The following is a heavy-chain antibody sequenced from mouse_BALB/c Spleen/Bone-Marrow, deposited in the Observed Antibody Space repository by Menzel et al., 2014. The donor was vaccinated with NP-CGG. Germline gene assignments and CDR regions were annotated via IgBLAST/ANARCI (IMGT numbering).Heavy chain of an antibody. D-gene: IGHD2-4*01. J-gene: IGHJ4*01. V-gene: IGHV5-12*02. CDR2: ISNGGGST. Sequence: DVHLVESGGGLVQPGGSLKLSCATSGFTFSDYYMYWVRQTPEKRLEWVAYISNGGGSTYYPDTVKGRFTISRDNAKNTLYLQMSRLKSEDTAMYYCARHDYDSGYYYAMDYWGQGTSVTVSS. CDR1: GFTFSDYY. CDR3: ARHDYDSGYYYAMDY.